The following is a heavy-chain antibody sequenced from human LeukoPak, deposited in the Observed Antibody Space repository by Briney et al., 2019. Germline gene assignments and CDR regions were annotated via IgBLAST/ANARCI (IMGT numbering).Heavy chain of an antibody. V-gene: IGHV4-34*01. CDR3: ARGPWGDSSGMDV. J-gene: IGHJ6*02. D-gene: IGHD2-21*02. CDR1: GGSFSGYY. Sequence: KSSETLSLTCAVYGGSFSGYYWSWIRQPPGKGQEWIGEINHSGSTNYNPSLKSRVTISVDTSKNQFSLKLSSVTAADTAVYYCARGPWGDSSGMDVWGQGTTVTVSS. CDR2: INHSGST.